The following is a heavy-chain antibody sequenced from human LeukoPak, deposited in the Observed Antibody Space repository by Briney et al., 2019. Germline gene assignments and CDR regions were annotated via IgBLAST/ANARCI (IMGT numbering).Heavy chain of an antibody. D-gene: IGHD5-18*01. CDR1: GYSFTSYW. V-gene: IGHV5-51*01. CDR2: IYPGDSDT. J-gene: IGHJ4*02. CDR3: ARHESVDTAMVGFDY. Sequence: PGESLKISCKGSGYSFTSYWIGWVRQMPGKGLEWMGIIYPGDSDTRYSPSFQGQVTISADKSISTAYLQWSSPKASDTAMYYCARHESVDTAMVGFDYWGQGTLVTVSS.